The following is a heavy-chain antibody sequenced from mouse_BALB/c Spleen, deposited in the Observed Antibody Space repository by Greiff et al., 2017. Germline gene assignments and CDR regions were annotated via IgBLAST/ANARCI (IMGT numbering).Heavy chain of an antibody. CDR3: ARPQYYGWGYFDV. Sequence: EVKLQQSGAELVKPGASVKLSCTASGFNIKDTYMHWVKQRPEQGLEWIGRIDPANGNTKYDPKFQGKATITADTSSNTAYLQLSSLTSEDTAVYYCARPQYYGWGYFDVWGAGTTVTVSS. CDR2: IDPANGNT. D-gene: IGHD1-2*01. V-gene: IGHV14-3*02. CDR1: GFNIKDTY. J-gene: IGHJ1*01.